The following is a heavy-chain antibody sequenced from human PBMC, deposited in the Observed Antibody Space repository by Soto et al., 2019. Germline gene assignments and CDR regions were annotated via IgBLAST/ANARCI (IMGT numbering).Heavy chain of an antibody. D-gene: IGHD5-18*01. CDR3: ARCGYSYGLDY. Sequence: SDTLSLTCTVSGGSISSYYWSWIRQPPGKGLEWIGYIYYSGSTNYNPSLKSRVTISVDTSKNQFSLKLSSVTAADTAVYYCARCGYSYGLDYWGQGTLVTVS. J-gene: IGHJ4*02. CDR1: GGSISSYY. V-gene: IGHV4-59*08. CDR2: IYYSGST.